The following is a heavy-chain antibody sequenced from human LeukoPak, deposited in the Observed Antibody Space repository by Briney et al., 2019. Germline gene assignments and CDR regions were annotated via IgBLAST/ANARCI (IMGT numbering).Heavy chain of an antibody. CDR2: IKSKTDGGTT. J-gene: IGHJ3*02. D-gene: IGHD3-22*01. CDR1: GFTFSNAW. V-gene: IGHV3-15*01. CDR3: TTPPPLLRQRREDDAFDI. Sequence: GGSLRLSCAASGFTFSNAWMSWVRQAPGKGLEWVGRIKSKTDGGTTDYAAPVKGRFTISRDDSKNTLYLQMNSLKTEDTAVYYCTTPPPLLRQRREDDAFDIWGQGTMVTVSS.